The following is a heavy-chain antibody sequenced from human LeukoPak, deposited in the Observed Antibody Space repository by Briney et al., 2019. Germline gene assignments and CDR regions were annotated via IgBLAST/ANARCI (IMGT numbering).Heavy chain of an antibody. CDR2: IRFDGNDK. V-gene: IGHV3-30*02. CDR3: AKPLMRDRWFGES. CDR1: GFTFNYYG. Sequence: GGSLRLSCAASGFTFNYYGMHWFRQAPGKGLEWVAFIRFDGNDKFYANSVKGRFTISKDTSRNTLYLQMNSLRREDTAVYYCAKPLMRDRWFGESWGQGTLVTVSS. D-gene: IGHD3-10*01. J-gene: IGHJ5*02.